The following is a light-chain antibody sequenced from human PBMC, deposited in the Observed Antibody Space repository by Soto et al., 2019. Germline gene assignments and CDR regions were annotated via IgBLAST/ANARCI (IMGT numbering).Light chain of an antibody. V-gene: IGKV3-15*01. CDR1: QSVSSN. Sequence: EIVMTQSPDTLSVSPGERATLSCRASQSVSSNLAWYQQKSGQTPRLLIYRASTRATDIPVRFSGSGSGTEFTLTISSLQSEDFAVYYCQQYDNWPLTFGGGTKVEIK. J-gene: IGKJ4*01. CDR3: QQYDNWPLT. CDR2: RAS.